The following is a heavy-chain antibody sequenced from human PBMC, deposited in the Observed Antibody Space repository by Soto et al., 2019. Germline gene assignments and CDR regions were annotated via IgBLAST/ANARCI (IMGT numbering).Heavy chain of an antibody. V-gene: IGHV3-21*06. CDR1: GFTFTRYS. Sequence: GGSLRLSCAASGFTFTRYSMNWVRQAPGKGLEWVSSISSTTNYIYYGDSMKGRFTISRDNAKNSLYLEMNRLRAEDTAVYYCARESEDLTSNFDYWGRGTLVTVSS. CDR2: ISSTTNYI. CDR3: ARESEDLTSNFDY. J-gene: IGHJ4*02.